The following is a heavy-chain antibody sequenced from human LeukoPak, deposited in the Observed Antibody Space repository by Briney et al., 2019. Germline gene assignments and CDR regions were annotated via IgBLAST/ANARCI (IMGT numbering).Heavy chain of an antibody. Sequence: SVTVSYKASGYTFTSYCISRVRQAPGHRLEWPGLICAYIFNTNYAQELQSRVTMTTDTSTSTAYMELRSMRSDDTAVYYCASGYCSSASCYTGSTVNYDYWGQGTLVTVSS. CDR1: GYTFTSYC. V-gene: IGHV1-18*01. D-gene: IGHD2-2*02. CDR3: ASGYCSSASCYTGSTVNYDY. CDR2: ICAYIFNT. J-gene: IGHJ4*02.